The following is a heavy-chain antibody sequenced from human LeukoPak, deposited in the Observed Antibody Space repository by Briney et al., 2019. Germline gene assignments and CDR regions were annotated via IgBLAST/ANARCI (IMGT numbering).Heavy chain of an antibody. J-gene: IGHJ4*02. V-gene: IGHV3-33*08. CDR3: ARDLWVGRLELFDY. CDR1: GFTFSSYS. CDR2: IWYDGSNK. D-gene: IGHD1-7*01. Sequence: GGSLRLSCAASGFTFSSYSMNWVRQAPGKGLEWVAVIWYDGSNKYYADSVKGRFTISRDNSKNTLYLQMNSLRAEDTAVYYCARDLWVGRLELFDYWGQGTLVTVSS.